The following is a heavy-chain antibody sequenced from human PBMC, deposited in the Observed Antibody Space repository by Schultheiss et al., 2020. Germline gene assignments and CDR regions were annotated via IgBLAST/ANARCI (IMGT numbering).Heavy chain of an antibody. CDR1: GFTFSDYY. V-gene: IGHV3-21*01. J-gene: IGHJ4*02. CDR3: ARLIETYSSGWFG. CDR2: ISSSSSYI. D-gene: IGHD6-19*01. Sequence: GGSLRLSCATSGFTFSDYYMNWVRQAPGKGLEWVSSISSSSSYIYYADSVKGRFTISRDNAKNSLYLQMNSLRAEDTAVYYCARLIETYSSGWFGWGQGTLVTVSS.